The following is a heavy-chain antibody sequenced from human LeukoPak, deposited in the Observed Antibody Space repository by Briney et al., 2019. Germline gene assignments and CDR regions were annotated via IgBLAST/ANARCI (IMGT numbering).Heavy chain of an antibody. D-gene: IGHD6-25*01. V-gene: IGHV3-23*01. CDR3: AKGSAAGRPYYFDY. CDR1: GFIFSNYA. J-gene: IGHJ4*02. CDR2: IDSTGAYT. Sequence: GGSLRLSCAASGFIFSNYAMSWVRQAPGKGLEWVSAIDSTGAYTWYADSVKGRFTIPKDSSKTILYLQMNSLRAEDAAVYFCAKGSAAGRPYYFDYWGQGTLVTVSS.